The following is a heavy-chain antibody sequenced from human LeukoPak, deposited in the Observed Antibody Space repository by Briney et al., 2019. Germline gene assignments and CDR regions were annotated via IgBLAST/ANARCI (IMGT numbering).Heavy chain of an antibody. Sequence: ASVKVSCKASGYTFTSYDINWVRQATGQGLEWMGWMNPNSGNTGYAQEFQGRVTMTRNTSISTAYMELSSLRSEDTAVYYCARGIVVVPAATGFDYWGQGTLVTVSS. V-gene: IGHV1-8*01. J-gene: IGHJ4*02. CDR2: MNPNSGNT. D-gene: IGHD2-2*01. CDR1: GYTFTSYD. CDR3: ARGIVVVPAATGFDY.